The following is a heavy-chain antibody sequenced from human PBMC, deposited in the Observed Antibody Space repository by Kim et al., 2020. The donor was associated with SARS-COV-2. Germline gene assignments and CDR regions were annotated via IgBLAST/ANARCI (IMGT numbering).Heavy chain of an antibody. D-gene: IGHD3-22*01. CDR3: ARDIADYYDSSGYYKAFDI. CDR2: IYYSGST. CDR1: GGSISSSSYY. J-gene: IGHJ3*02. V-gene: IGHV4-39*07. Sequence: SETLSLTCTVSGGSISSSSYYWGWIRQPPGKWLEWIGSIYYSGSTYYNPSLKSRVTISVDTSKNQFSLKLSSVTAADTAVYYCARDIADYYDSSGYYKAFDIWGQGTMVTVSS.